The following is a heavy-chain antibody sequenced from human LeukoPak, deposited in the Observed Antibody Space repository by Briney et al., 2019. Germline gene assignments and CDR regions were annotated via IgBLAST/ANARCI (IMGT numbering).Heavy chain of an antibody. V-gene: IGHV3-23*01. J-gene: IGHJ4*02. CDR1: GFIFSSYA. D-gene: IGHD3-22*01. CDR2: ISGSGGIT. Sequence: LAGGSVRLSCAASGFIFSSYAISWVRQAPGKGLEWVSVISGSGGITYYADSVKGRFTISRDNSKNTLYLQMNSLRAEDTAVYYCAKDIGLYYYDTWGQGTLVTVSS. CDR3: AKDIGLYYYDT.